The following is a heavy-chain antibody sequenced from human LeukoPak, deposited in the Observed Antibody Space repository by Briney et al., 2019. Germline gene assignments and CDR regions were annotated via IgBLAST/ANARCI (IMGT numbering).Heavy chain of an antibody. CDR3: AKQTLGGYDSSGYYPGPAFDI. CDR2: IHSGGTT. J-gene: IGHJ3*02. V-gene: IGHV3-66*04. Sequence: PGGPLRLSCTASGFTVSSNYMTWVRQAPGKGLECVSLIHSGGTTSYADSVKGRFTISRDNSKNTLYLQMNSLRAEDTAVYYCAKQTLGGYDSSGYYPGPAFDIWGQGTMVTVSS. CDR1: GFTVSSNY. D-gene: IGHD3-22*01.